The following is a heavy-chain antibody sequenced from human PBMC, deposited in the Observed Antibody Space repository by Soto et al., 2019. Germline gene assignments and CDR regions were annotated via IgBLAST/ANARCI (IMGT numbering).Heavy chain of an antibody. CDR1: GGSISSSNW. J-gene: IGHJ4*02. CDR3: AREAYKRGATNPFFDY. V-gene: IGHV4-4*02. Sequence: KPSETLSLTCAVSGGSISSSNWWTCVRLPPGKGLEWIGEIYPSGVTNYSPSLKSRVTMSVDKSKNQFSLKLNSVTAADTAMYYCAREAYKRGATNPFFDYWGQGTLVTVSS. CDR2: IYPSGVT. D-gene: IGHD1-26*01.